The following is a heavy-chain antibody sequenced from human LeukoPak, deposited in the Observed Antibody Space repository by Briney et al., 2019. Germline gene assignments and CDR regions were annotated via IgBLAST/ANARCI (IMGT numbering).Heavy chain of an antibody. CDR3: AYSGSYSHLGY. Sequence: SETLSLTCTVSGGSISXNAYYGAWIRQPPGKGLEWIGSIYSSVSTYYNPSLKSRVTISVDTSKNQFSLRLSSVTAADTALYYCAYSGSYSHLGYWGQGIPVTVSS. V-gene: IGHV4-39*01. CDR1: GGSISXNAYY. D-gene: IGHD1-26*01. CDR2: IYSSVST. J-gene: IGHJ4*02.